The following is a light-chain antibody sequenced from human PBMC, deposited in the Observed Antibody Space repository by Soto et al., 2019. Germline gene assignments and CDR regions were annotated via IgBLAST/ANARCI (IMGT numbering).Light chain of an antibody. V-gene: IGKV1-39*01. CDR3: QQHYNTPRT. CDR2: TAS. Sequence: DIQMTQSPSSPSASVGDRVTITCRASQSIVTYLNWYQQKPGNAPTLLIYTASNLQSGVPSRFSGSGSGTHFTLTISSLQPEDFATYYCQQHYNTPRTFGQGTKVDIK. CDR1: QSIVTY. J-gene: IGKJ1*01.